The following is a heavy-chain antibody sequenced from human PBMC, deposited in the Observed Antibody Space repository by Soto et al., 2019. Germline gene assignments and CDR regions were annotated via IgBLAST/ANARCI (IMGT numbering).Heavy chain of an antibody. CDR1: GGTFSSYA. V-gene: IGHV1-69*01. Sequence: QVQLVQSGAEVKKPGSSVKVSCKASGGTFSSYAISWVRQAPGQGLEWMGGIIPIFGTANYAQKFQGRVMITAGESTSTVYMELSSLRSEDTAVYYCARAVGVRFLEWFYHYWGQGTLVTVSS. D-gene: IGHD3-3*01. CDR2: IIPIFGTA. CDR3: ARAVGVRFLEWFYHY. J-gene: IGHJ4*02.